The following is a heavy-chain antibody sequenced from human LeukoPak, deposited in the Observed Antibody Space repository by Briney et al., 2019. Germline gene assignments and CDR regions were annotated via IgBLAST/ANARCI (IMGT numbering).Heavy chain of an antibody. CDR2: ISSSGSTI. V-gene: IGHV3-48*03. CDR3: AREFEQYYDFWSGYGSGNWFDP. Sequence: PGGSLRLSCAASGFTFSSYAMSWVRQAPGKGLEWVSYISSSGSTIYYADSVKGRLTISRGNAKNSLYLQMNSLRAEDTAVYYCAREFEQYYDFWSGYGSGNWFDPWGQGTLVTVSS. D-gene: IGHD3-3*01. J-gene: IGHJ5*02. CDR1: GFTFSSYA.